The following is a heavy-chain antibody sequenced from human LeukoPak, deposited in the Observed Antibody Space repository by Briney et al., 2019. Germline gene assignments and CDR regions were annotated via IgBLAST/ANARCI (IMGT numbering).Heavy chain of an antibody. V-gene: IGHV1-2*02. CDR3: ARSISLLLWFGELLQFDY. D-gene: IGHD3-10*01. CDR1: GYTFTGYY. Sequence: ASVKVSCKASGYTFTGYYMHWLRQAPGQGLEWMGWINPNSGGTNCAQKFQGRVTMTMDTSISTAYMELSRLRSDDTAVYYCARSISLLLWFGELLQFDYWGQGTLVTVSS. J-gene: IGHJ4*02. CDR2: INPNSGGT.